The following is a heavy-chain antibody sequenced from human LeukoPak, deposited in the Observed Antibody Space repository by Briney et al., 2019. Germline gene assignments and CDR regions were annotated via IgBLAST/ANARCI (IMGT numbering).Heavy chain of an antibody. CDR3: ARDERLATNPKSYFDY. J-gene: IGHJ4*02. CDR1: GYTFTSYY. V-gene: IGHV1-46*01. D-gene: IGHD5-12*01. Sequence: GASVKVSCKASGYTFTSYYMHWVRQAPGQGLEWMGIINPSGGSTSYAQKFQGRVTMTRDTSTSTVYMELSSLRSEDTAVYYCARDERLATNPKSYFDYWGQGTLVTASS. CDR2: INPSGGST.